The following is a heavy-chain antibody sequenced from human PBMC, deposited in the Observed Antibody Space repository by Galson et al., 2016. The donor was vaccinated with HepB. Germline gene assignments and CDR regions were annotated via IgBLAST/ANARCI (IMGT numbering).Heavy chain of an antibody. J-gene: IGHJ4*02. D-gene: IGHD3-22*01. CDR3: AKEGCYYDSSGCGFDY. Sequence: SLRLSCAVSRFTFSRYGMYWVRRAPAKGLEWVALISYDGSNKYYADSVKGRFTISRDNSKNTLYLQMNSLRAEDTAVYYCAKEGCYYDSSGCGFDYWGQGTLVTVSS. CDR1: RFTFSRYG. V-gene: IGHV3-30*18. CDR2: ISYDGSNK.